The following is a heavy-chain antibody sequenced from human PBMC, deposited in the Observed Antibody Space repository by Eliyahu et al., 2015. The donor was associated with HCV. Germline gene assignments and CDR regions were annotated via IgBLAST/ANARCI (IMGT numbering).Heavy chain of an antibody. D-gene: IGHD2-15*01. CDR3: ARAPGGGGYDY. V-gene: IGHV4-31*03. CDR1: GGPIAGGNFY. Sequence: QVQLQESGPGLVKPSQTLSLTCXVSGGPIAGGNFYWNWIRQPPGKGLEWIGYIYYDGNTYYNPSLRGRLTISRDTSKNQFSLNLSSVTAADTAVYYCARAPGGGGYDYWGQGTLVTVSS. J-gene: IGHJ4*02. CDR2: IYYDGNT.